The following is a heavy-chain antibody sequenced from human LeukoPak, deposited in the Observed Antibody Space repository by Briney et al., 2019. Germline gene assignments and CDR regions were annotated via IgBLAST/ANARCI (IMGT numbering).Heavy chain of an antibody. Sequence: GRSLRLSCAASGFTFSSYGMHWVRQAPGKGLEWVAVISYDGSNKYYADSVKGRFTISRDNAKNSLYLQMNSLRAEDTAVYYCALSGKGYYGSWGQGTLVTVSS. J-gene: IGHJ4*02. CDR3: ALSGKGYYGS. D-gene: IGHD3-10*01. V-gene: IGHV3-30*03. CDR2: ISYDGSNK. CDR1: GFTFSSYG.